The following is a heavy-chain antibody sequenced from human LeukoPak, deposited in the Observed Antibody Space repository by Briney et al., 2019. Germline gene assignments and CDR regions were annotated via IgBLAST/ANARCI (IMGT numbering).Heavy chain of an antibody. CDR2: MNPNSGNT. J-gene: IGHJ4*02. V-gene: IGHV1-8*01. Sequence: ASVKVSCKASGYTFTSYDINWVRQATGQGREWMGWMNPNSGNTGYAQKFQGRVTMTRNTSISTAYMELSSLRSDDTAVYYCARGGYDFWSGYYIDYWGQGTLVTVSS. D-gene: IGHD3-3*01. CDR1: GYTFTSYD. CDR3: ARGGYDFWSGYYIDY.